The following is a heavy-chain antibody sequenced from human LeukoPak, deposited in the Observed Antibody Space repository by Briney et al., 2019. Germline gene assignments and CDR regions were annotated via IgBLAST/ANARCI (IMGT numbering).Heavy chain of an antibody. CDR1: GFTFSSYS. Sequence: TGGSLRLSCAASGFTFSSYSMNWVRQAPGKGLEWVSSISSSSSYIYYADSVKGRFTISRDNAKNSLYLQMNSLRAEDTAVYYCAREGDIVVVPAANRDAFDIWGQGTMVTVSS. J-gene: IGHJ3*02. V-gene: IGHV3-21*01. CDR3: AREGDIVVVPAANRDAFDI. D-gene: IGHD2-2*01. CDR2: ISSSSSYI.